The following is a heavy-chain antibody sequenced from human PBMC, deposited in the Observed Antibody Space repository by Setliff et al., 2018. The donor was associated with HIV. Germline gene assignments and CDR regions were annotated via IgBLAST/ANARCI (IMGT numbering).Heavy chain of an antibody. V-gene: IGHV4-61*02. CDR3: TRQSPVAGSGAFDI. CDR1: GGSISRGSYY. J-gene: IGHJ3*02. D-gene: IGHD6-19*01. Sequence: LSLTCTVSGGSISRGSYYWSWIRQPAGQGLEWIGRIYTSGNTNYNPSTNYNPSLKSRITISLETSRNQFSLRVTSVTATDTAVYYCTRQSPVAGSGAFDIWGQGTMVTVSS. CDR2: IYTSGNTNYNPST.